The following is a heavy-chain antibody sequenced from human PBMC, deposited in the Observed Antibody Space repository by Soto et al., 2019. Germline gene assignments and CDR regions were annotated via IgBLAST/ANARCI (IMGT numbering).Heavy chain of an antibody. CDR1: GFSFSTSGVG. Sequence: QITLKESGPTLVKPTQTLMLTCTFSGFSFSTSGVGVGWIRQPPGKAQEWLALIYGDDDKRYSPSLKSRLTIIKDTAKNQVVLTLTDMDPVDTATYYCAHRRIGSPGVWWGQGTLVTVSS. V-gene: IGHV2-5*02. CDR3: AHRRIGSPGVW. J-gene: IGHJ4*02. CDR2: IYGDDDK. D-gene: IGHD2-21*01.